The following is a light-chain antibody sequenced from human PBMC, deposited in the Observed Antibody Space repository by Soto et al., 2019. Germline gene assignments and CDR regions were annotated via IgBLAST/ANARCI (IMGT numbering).Light chain of an antibody. J-gene: IGKJ1*01. CDR1: QSISSW. CDR2: KAS. V-gene: IGKV1-5*03. Sequence: DIQMTQSRSTLSASVGDRVTITCRASQSISSWLAWYQQKPGKAPKLPIYKASSLESGVPSRFSGSGSGTLFTLTLSSLQPDDFATYYCQQYNSYSCTFGQGTKVEIK. CDR3: QQYNSYSCT.